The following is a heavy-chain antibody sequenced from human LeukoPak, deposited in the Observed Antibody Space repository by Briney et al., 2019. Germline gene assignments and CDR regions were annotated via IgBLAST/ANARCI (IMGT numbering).Heavy chain of an antibody. CDR1: GYTFTSYG. CDR2: TSAYNGNT. D-gene: IGHD3-10*01. J-gene: IGHJ4*02. Sequence: ASVKVSCKASGYTFTSYGISWVRQAPGQGLEWMGWTSAYNGNTNHAQKLQGRVTMTTDTSTSTAYMELRSLRSDDTAAYYCARAESAMVRGVIITFPFDYWGQGTLVTVSS. CDR3: ARAESAMVRGVIITFPFDY. V-gene: IGHV1-18*01.